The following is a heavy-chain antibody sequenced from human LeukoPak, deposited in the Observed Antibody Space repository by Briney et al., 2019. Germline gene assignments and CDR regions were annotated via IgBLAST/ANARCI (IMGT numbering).Heavy chain of an antibody. CDR1: GFTFSSNG. D-gene: IGHD3-22*01. CDR3: TTVVSPMIVVVIPTGGDY. Sequence: GGSLRLSCAASGFTFSSNGMHWVRQAPGKGLEWVALIWYDGSNKFYADSVKGRFTISRDNSKNTLYLQMNSLRAEDTAVYYCTTVVSPMIVVVIPTGGDYWGQGTLVTVSS. CDR2: IWYDGSNK. J-gene: IGHJ4*02. V-gene: IGHV3-33*01.